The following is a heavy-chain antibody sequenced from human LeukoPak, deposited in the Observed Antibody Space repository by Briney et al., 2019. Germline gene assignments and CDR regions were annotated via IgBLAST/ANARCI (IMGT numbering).Heavy chain of an antibody. V-gene: IGHV3-30*18. CDR3: VNGESPPTWELPPFDY. J-gene: IGHJ4*02. CDR2: ISYDGSNK. D-gene: IGHD1-26*01. Sequence: GGSLRLSCAASGFTFSSYGTHWVRQAPGKGLEWVAVISYDGSNKYYADSVKGRFTISRDNSKNTLYLQMNSLRAEDTAVYYCVNGESPPTWELPPFDYWGQGTLVTVSS. CDR1: GFTFSSYG.